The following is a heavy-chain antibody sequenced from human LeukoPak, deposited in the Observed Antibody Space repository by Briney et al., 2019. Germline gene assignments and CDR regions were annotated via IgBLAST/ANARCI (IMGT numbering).Heavy chain of an antibody. Sequence: ASVKVSCKASGCIFTNYAFHWVRQAPGQGLEWMGIINPSGGSTSYAQKFQGRVTMTRDTSTSTVYMELSSLRSEDTAVYYCALFGELFHNDAFDIWGQGTMVTVSS. V-gene: IGHV1-46*01. D-gene: IGHD3-10*01. CDR3: ALFGELFHNDAFDI. J-gene: IGHJ3*02. CDR1: GCIFTNYA. CDR2: INPSGGST.